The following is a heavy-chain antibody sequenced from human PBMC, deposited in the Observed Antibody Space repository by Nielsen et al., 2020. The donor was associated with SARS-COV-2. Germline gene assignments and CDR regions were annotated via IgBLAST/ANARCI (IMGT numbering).Heavy chain of an antibody. D-gene: IGHD5-24*01. CDR2: ISSSGSYT. Sequence: GESLKISCAASGFTFSDSYMSWIRQTPGKGLEWISYISSSGSYTNYADSVKGRFTISRDNGKNSLYLQMNSLRAEDTAVYYCAREGRKLPLDYWGQGTLVTVSS. CDR1: GFTFSDSY. V-gene: IGHV3-11*05. J-gene: IGHJ4*02. CDR3: AREGRKLPLDY.